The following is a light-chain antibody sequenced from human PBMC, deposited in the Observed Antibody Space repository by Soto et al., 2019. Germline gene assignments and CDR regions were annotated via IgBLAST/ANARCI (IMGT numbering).Light chain of an antibody. V-gene: IGLV2-8*01. J-gene: IGLJ2*01. CDR1: SGDVGSYRF. CDR2: EVT. CDR3: SSYGGNNNVI. Sequence: QSALTQPPSASGSPGQSVTISCTGTSGDVGSYRFVSWYQQHPGKAHKLLIYEVTKRPSGVPDRFSAYTSGNTASLTVSGLKADDEADYCCSSYGGNNNVIFGGGTKVTVL.